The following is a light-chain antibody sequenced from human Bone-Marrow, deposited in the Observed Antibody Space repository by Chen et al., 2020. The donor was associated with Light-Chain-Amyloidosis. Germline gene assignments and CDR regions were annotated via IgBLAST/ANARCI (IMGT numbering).Light chain of an antibody. V-gene: IGLV6-57*03. J-gene: IGLJ3*02. CDR3: QSYATNTWI. Sequence: NFILTQDHSVSESPGKTVTISCTRSSGDIATNYVQWYQQRPGSAPSTVIYENDLRPSGVPDRISGSIDTSSNSASLPSSGLETEDEADYYCQSYATNTWIFGGGTHLTVL. CDR2: END. CDR1: SGDIATNY.